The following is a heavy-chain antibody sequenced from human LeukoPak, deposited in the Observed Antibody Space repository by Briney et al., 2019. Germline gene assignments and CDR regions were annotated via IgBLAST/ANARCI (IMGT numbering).Heavy chain of an antibody. CDR1: GFTFSSYS. V-gene: IGHV3-21*04. Sequence: PGGSLRLSCAASGFTFSSYSMNWVRQAPGKGLEWASFISSSRSYIYYADSVKGRFTISRDNAKNSLYLQMNSLRAEDTALYYCARVRDWLFSSYYFDYWGQGTLVTVSS. J-gene: IGHJ4*02. CDR2: ISSSRSYI. CDR3: ARVRDWLFSSYYFDY. D-gene: IGHD3-9*01.